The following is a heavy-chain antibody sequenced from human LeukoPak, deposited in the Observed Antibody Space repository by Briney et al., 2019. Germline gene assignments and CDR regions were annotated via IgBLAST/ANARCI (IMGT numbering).Heavy chain of an antibody. CDR3: ARLVAYSSSWYGLDY. D-gene: IGHD6-13*01. J-gene: IGHJ4*02. CDR1: GYSFTNYW. CDR2: IYPGDSDT. Sequence: GESLKISCKGSGYSFTNYWIAWVRQMPGKGLEWMGIIYPGDSDTRYSPSFQGQVTISADKSISTAYLQCSSLKASDTAMNYCARLVAYSSSWYGLDYWGQGTLVTVSS. V-gene: IGHV5-51*01.